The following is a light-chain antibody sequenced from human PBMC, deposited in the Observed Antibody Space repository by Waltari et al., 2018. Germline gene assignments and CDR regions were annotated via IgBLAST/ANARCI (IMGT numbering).Light chain of an antibody. J-gene: IGLJ3*02. Sequence: QSVVTQPPSASGTPGQRVTISCSGSSSNIGRNTVNWYQQLPGTAPKLLFYSNNQRPSGVPGRVSGSKSCTSASLAISGLQSEDEADYYCAAWDDSLNAVVFGGGTKLTVL. V-gene: IGLV1-44*01. CDR1: SSNIGRNT. CDR3: AAWDDSLNAVV. CDR2: SNN.